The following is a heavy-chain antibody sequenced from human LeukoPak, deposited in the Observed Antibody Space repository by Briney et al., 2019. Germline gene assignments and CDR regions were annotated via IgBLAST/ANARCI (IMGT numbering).Heavy chain of an antibody. CDR1: GFTFSSYS. D-gene: IGHD3-22*01. CDR3: AKGPSDDSSGPGVMDV. J-gene: IGHJ6*03. CDR2: ISSSSSYI. V-gene: IGHV3-21*01. Sequence: GGSLRLSCAASGFTFSSYSMNWVRQAPGKGLEWVSSISSSSSYIYYADSVKGRFTISRDSSKNTLYLQMNSLRTEDTAVYYCAKGPSDDSSGPGVMDVWGKGTTVTISS.